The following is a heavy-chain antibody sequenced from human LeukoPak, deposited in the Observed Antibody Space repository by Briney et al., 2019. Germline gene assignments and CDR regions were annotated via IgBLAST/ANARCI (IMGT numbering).Heavy chain of an antibody. CDR1: GGSTSSSRDF. V-gene: IGHV4-39*07. CDR2: ISYSGST. D-gene: IGHD3-16*01. Sequence: SETLSLTCTVSGGSTSSSRDFWGWIRQPPGKGLEWVGSISYSGSTLYNPSLRGRGTISVDTSKNQFSLQLISVTAADTAVYYCARASVLLSADYWGQGTLVTVSS. J-gene: IGHJ4*02. CDR3: ARASVLLSADY.